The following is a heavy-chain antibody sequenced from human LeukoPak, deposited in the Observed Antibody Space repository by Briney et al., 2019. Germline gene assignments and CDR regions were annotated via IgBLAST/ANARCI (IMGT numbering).Heavy chain of an antibody. J-gene: IGHJ4*02. Sequence: PETLSLTCAVSGGSFSGYYWTWVRQPPGKGLEWIGEINHSGSINYNPSLRSRVTISIDTSKNQFSLKLNSVTAAYTAVYYCARGYCTGSNCYLSFDYWGQGTLVIVSS. D-gene: IGHD2-2*01. CDR3: ARGYCTGSNCYLSFDY. CDR2: INHSGSI. V-gene: IGHV4-34*01. CDR1: GGSFSGYY.